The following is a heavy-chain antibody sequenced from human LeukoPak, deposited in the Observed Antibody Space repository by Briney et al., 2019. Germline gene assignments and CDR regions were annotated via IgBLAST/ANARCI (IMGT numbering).Heavy chain of an antibody. CDR2: INPNSGGT. Sequence: ASVEVSCKASGYTFTGYYMHWVRQAPGQGLEWMGWINPNSGGTNYAQKFQGRVTMTRDTSISTAYMELSRLRSDDTAVYYCARALSWDRLGLLTVVYWGQGTLVTVSS. CDR1: GYTFTGYY. J-gene: IGHJ4*02. V-gene: IGHV1-2*02. CDR3: ARALSWDRLGLLTVVY. D-gene: IGHD1-26*01.